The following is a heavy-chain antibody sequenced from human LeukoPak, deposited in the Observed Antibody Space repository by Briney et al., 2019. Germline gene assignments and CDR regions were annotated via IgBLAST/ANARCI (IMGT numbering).Heavy chain of an antibody. CDR3: ARDRRVPAAMDYYYYGMDV. Sequence: PGGSLRLSCAASGFTFSSYAMHWVRQAPGKGLEGVAVISYDGSNKYYADSVKGRFTISRDNSKNTLYLQMNSLRAEDTAVYYCARDRRVPAAMDYYYYGMDVWGKGTTVTVSS. D-gene: IGHD2-2*01. CDR1: GFTFSSYA. CDR2: ISYDGSNK. V-gene: IGHV3-30*04. J-gene: IGHJ6*04.